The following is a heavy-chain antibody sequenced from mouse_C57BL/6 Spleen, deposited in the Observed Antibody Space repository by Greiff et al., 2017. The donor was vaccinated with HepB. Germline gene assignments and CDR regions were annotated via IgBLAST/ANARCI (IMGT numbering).Heavy chain of an antibody. D-gene: IGHD1-1*01. CDR3: TRRGITTVVAHWYFDV. V-gene: IGHV1-15*01. J-gene: IGHJ1*03. Sequence: VKLQESGAELVRPGASVTLSCKASGYTFTDYEMHWVKQTPVHGLEWIGAIDPETGGTAYNQKFKGKAILTADKSSSTAYMELRSLTSEDSAVYYCTRRGITTVVAHWYFDVWGTGTTVTVSS. CDR2: IDPETGGT. CDR1: GYTFTDYE.